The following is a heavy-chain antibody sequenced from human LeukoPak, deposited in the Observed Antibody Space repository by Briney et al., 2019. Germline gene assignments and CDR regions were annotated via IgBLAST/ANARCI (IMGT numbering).Heavy chain of an antibody. Sequence: PSQTLSLTCTVSGGSISSYYWSWIRQPPGKGLEWIGYIYYSGSTNYNPSLKSRVTISVDTSKNQFSLKLSSVTAADTAVYYCARLPYCSGGSCPIGFDPWGQGTLVTVSS. CDR2: IYYSGST. CDR3: ARLPYCSGGSCPIGFDP. CDR1: GGSISSYY. J-gene: IGHJ5*02. D-gene: IGHD2-15*01. V-gene: IGHV4-59*01.